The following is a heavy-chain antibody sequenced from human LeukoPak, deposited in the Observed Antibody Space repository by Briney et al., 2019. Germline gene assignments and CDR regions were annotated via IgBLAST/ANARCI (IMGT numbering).Heavy chain of an antibody. CDR2: ISAYNGNT. CDR3: ARDRVYDSSGMHFDY. J-gene: IGHJ4*02. V-gene: IGHV1-18*01. Sequence: ASVKVSCKASGYTFSNYGISWVRQAPGQGLEWMGWISAYNGNTNYAQNFQGGVTMTTDTSTTTAYMELRSLRSDDTAVYYCARDRVYDSSGMHFDYWGQGNLVTVSS. CDR1: GYTFSNYG. D-gene: IGHD3-22*01.